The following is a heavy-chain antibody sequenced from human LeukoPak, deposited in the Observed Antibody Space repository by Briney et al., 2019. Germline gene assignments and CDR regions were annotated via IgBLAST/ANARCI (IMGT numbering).Heavy chain of an antibody. J-gene: IGHJ4*02. D-gene: IGHD5-18*01. CDR2: INHGGGT. V-gene: IGHV4-34*01. CDR3: ARHAPEDTAMVHFDY. Sequence: PSETLSLTCAVYGGSFSDYFWNWIRQPPGKGLEWIGEINHGGGTRYNPSLKSRATISVYTSKKQFSLNLTSVTAADTAVYYCARHAPEDTAMVHFDYWGQGTLVTVSS. CDR1: GGSFSDYF.